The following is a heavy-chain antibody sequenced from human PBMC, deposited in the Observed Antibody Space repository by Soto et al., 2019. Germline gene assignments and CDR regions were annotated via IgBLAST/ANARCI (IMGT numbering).Heavy chain of an antibody. D-gene: IGHD6-13*01. CDR1: GGSISSSNW. J-gene: IGHJ4*02. Sequence: QVQLQESGPGLVKPSGTLSLTCAVSGGSISSSNWWSWVRQPPGKGLEWIGEIYHSGSTNYKPSLQCRITISVDKSKNQFSLTLSSVTAADTAVYYCAGERQLAHFDYWGQGNLVTVSP. CDR3: AGERQLAHFDY. CDR2: IYHSGST. V-gene: IGHV4-4*02.